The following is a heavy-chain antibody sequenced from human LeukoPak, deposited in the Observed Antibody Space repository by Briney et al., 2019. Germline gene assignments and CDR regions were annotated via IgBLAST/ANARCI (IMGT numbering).Heavy chain of an antibody. V-gene: IGHV4-61*02. CDR1: GGSISSGSYY. Sequence: SETLSLTCTVSGGSISSGSYYWRWIRQPAGKGLEWLGRIYTSGSTNYNPSLKSRVTISVDTSKNQFSLKLSSVTAADTAVYYCARDTSSSWYWFDPWGQGTLVTVSS. J-gene: IGHJ5*02. CDR2: IYTSGST. D-gene: IGHD6-13*01. CDR3: ARDTSSSWYWFDP.